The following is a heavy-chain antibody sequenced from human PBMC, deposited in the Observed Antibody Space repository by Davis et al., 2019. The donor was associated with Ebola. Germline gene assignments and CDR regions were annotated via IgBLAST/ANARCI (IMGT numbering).Heavy chain of an antibody. CDR1: GGSINGDY. CDR3: VRHPVGLSDAFDL. J-gene: IGHJ3*01. D-gene: IGHD1-26*01. V-gene: IGHV4-34*01. Sequence: MPSETLSLTCTVSGGSINGDYWSWIRQSPGKGLEWIGEINESGSTNDNPSLKSRVTVSVDRSKNQFSLRLNSVTVADTAVYYCVRHPVGLSDAFDLWGQGRLVAVSS. CDR2: INESGST.